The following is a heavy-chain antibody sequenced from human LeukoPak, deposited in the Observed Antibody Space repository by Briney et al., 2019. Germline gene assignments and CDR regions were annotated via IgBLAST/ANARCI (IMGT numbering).Heavy chain of an antibody. CDR3: ARGVVVVVAATSFGY. CDR2: INPNSGGT. J-gene: IGHJ4*02. CDR1: GYTFTGYY. V-gene: IGHV1-2*06. Sequence: ASVKVSCKASGYTFTGYYMHWVRQAPGQGLEWMGRINPNSGGTNYAQKFQGRVTMTRDTSISTAYMELSRLRSDDTAVYYCARGVVVVVAATSFGYWGQGTLVTVSS. D-gene: IGHD2-15*01.